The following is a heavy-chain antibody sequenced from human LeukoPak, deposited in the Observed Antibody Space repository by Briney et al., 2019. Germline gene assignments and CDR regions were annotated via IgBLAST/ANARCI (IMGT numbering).Heavy chain of an antibody. CDR2: IYSSGGS. CDR1: GDSTSSTSYY. CDR3: ARHLWSYAAGRDCFDP. D-gene: IGHD1-26*01. Sequence: SETLSLTCTVSGDSTSSTSYYWGWIRQPPGKGLEWIGSIYSSGGSYYNPSLKSRVTISLDTSKNQFSPKLSSVTAADTAAYYCARHLWSYAAGRDCFDPWGQGSLVTVSS. J-gene: IGHJ5*02. V-gene: IGHV4-39*01.